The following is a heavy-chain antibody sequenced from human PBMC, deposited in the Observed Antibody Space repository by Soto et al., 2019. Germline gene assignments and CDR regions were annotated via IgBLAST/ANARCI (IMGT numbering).Heavy chain of an antibody. CDR2: VYATGTT. J-gene: IGHJ5*02. Sequence: QVQLQESGPGLVKPSETLSLTCSVSGGSTSKFYWSWIRKTAGKGLEWMGRVYATGTTDYNPSLRSRVAMSVDISKKTFSLRLTSVTAADTGVYYCVRDGSKTLRDWFDPWGQGKLVTVSS. V-gene: IGHV4-4*07. CDR1: GGSTSKFY. D-gene: IGHD4-17*01. CDR3: VRDGSKTLRDWFDP.